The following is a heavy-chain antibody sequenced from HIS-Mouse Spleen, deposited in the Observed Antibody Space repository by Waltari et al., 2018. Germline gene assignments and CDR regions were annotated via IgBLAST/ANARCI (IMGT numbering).Heavy chain of an antibody. V-gene: IGHV4-39*07. Sequence: QLQLQESGPGLVKPSETRPLTCTAPGGPISSSSYYWGWICQPPGKGLEWIGSIYYSGSTYYNPSLKSRVTISVDTSKNQFSLKLSSVTAADTAVYYCAREIPYSSSWYDWYFDLWGRGTLVTVSS. D-gene: IGHD6-13*01. J-gene: IGHJ2*01. CDR3: AREIPYSSSWYDWYFDL. CDR2: IYYSGST. CDR1: GGPISSSSYY.